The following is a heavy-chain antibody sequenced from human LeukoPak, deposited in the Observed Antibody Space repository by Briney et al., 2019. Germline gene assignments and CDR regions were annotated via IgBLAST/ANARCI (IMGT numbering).Heavy chain of an antibody. CDR2: ISAYNGNA. Sequence: ASVKVSCKASGYTFTGYYMHWVRRAPGHGLEWMGWISAYNGNAKYAQTLQGRVTMTTHTSTSTAYMELRSLTSDDTAVYYCARTVDSYNWRENWFDPWGQGTLVTVSS. CDR1: GYTFTGYY. V-gene: IGHV1-18*04. D-gene: IGHD1-20*01. J-gene: IGHJ5*02. CDR3: ARTVDSYNWRENWFDP.